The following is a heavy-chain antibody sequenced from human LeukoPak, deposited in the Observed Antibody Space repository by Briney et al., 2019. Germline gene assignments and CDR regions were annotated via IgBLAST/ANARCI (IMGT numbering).Heavy chain of an antibody. J-gene: IGHJ4*02. CDR3: ARPGAGSSYGYHFDY. CDR2: IYYSGST. CDR1: GGSISSSSYS. D-gene: IGHD5-18*01. V-gene: IGHV4-39*01. Sequence: SETLSLTCTVSGGSISSSSYSWGWIRQPPGEGLEWIGSIYYSGSTYYNPSLKSRVTISVDTSKNQFSLKLSSVTAADTAVYYCARPGAGSSYGYHFDYWGQGTLVTVSS.